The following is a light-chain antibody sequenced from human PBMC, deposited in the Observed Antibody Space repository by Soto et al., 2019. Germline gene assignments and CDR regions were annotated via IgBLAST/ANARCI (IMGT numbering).Light chain of an antibody. J-gene: IGKJ4*01. CDR1: QDIKND. V-gene: IGKV1-33*01. Sequence: DTHITQNKYSLSASVGDRVTITFHASQDIKNDLNWYLQKPRKAPKLLIYDASNLERGVPSRFSGSGAGTEYSLTISSLQPEDNGTYYCQQYENLPLTFGGGTNVDI. CDR3: QQYENLPLT. CDR2: DAS.